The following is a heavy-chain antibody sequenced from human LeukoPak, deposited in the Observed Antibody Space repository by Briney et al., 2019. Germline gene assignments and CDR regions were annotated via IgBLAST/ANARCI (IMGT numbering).Heavy chain of an antibody. J-gene: IGHJ6*02. CDR1: GGSISTYN. Sequence: SETLSLTCTVSGGSISTYNWTWLRQPAGEGLEWIGRIYTSGSTNYNPSLKSRVTMSVDTSKNQFSLKLTSVTAADTAVYFCATEYYFAMDVWGQGTTVTVSS. CDR2: IYTSGST. CDR3: ATEYYFAMDV. V-gene: IGHV4-4*07.